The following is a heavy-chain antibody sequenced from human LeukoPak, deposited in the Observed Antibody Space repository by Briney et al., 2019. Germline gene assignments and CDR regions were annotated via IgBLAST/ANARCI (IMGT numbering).Heavy chain of an antibody. Sequence: GGSLRLSCAASGFTFRSYSMNWVRQAPGKGLEWVSSISSSSSYIYYADSVKGRFTISRDNAKNSLYLQMNSLRAEDTAVYYCARSPRGYSYGYKDYWGQGTLVTVSS. J-gene: IGHJ4*02. V-gene: IGHV3-21*01. CDR2: ISSSSSYI. CDR1: GFTFRSYS. CDR3: ARSPRGYSYGYKDY. D-gene: IGHD5-18*01.